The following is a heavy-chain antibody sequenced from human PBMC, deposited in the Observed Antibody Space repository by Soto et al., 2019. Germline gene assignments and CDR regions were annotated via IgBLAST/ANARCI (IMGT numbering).Heavy chain of an antibody. V-gene: IGHV4-59*01. CDR1: GGSIRSYY. Sequence: SETLSLTCTVSGGSIRSYYWSWIRQPPGKGLEWIGYIYYSGSTNYNPSLKSRVTISVDTSKNQFSLKLSFVTAADTAVYYCARREYSSSWYAFDIWGQGTMVTVSS. D-gene: IGHD6-13*01. CDR2: IYYSGST. CDR3: ARREYSSSWYAFDI. J-gene: IGHJ3*02.